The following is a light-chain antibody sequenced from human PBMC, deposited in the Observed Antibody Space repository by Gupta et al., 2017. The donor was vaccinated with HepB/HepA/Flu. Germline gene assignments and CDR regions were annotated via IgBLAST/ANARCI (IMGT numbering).Light chain of an antibody. V-gene: IGLV3-19*01. CDR1: SLRGYS. J-gene: IGLJ2*01. CDR2: GQN. CDR3: NYRDSTTNHLV. Sequence: SSELTQDPPVSVALGQTVRITCQGDSLRGYSASWYQQKPGQAPVGGIYGQNKRPSGIPDRFSGYRSGDKASLKTTGAQAEDEADDYCNYRDSTTNHLVFGGGTKLTVL.